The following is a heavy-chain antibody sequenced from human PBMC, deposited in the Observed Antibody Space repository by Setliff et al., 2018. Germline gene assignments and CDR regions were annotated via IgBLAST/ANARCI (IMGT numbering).Heavy chain of an antibody. CDR2: IIPIFATA. J-gene: IGHJ4*02. V-gene: IGHV1-69*13. D-gene: IGHD5-12*01. CDR1: GGTFSSYG. CDR3: AREGDGYNYGND. Sequence: SVKVSCKASGGTFSSYGIAWVRQAPGQGLEWMGTIIPIFATANYAQKFQGRVTITADESTSTAYMEMSRLTSEDTAVYYCAREGDGYNYGNDWGQGTLVTVSS.